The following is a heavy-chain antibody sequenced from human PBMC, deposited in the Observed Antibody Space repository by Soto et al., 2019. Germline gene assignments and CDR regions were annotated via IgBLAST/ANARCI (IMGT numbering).Heavy chain of an antibody. Sequence: SETLSLTCTVSGFSISSSSYYWVWIRQPPGKGLEWIGSIYYSGSTNYNPSLKSRVTISVDTSKNQFSLKLSSVTAADTAVYYCARDHNLEYCSSTSWPSPYYYMDVWGKGTTVTVSS. V-gene: IGHV4-39*07. D-gene: IGHD2-2*01. CDR1: GFSISSSSYY. CDR2: IYYSGST. J-gene: IGHJ6*03. CDR3: ARDHNLEYCSSTSWPSPYYYMDV.